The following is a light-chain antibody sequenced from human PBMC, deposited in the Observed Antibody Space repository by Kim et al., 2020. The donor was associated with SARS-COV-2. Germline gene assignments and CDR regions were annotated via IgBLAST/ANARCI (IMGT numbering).Light chain of an antibody. CDR1: SSDVGAVIY. CDR3: NSYTSSSTWV. J-gene: IGLJ3*02. CDR2: DVT. V-gene: IGLV2-14*03. Sequence: QSALTQPASVSGSPGQSITISCTGTSSDVGAVIYVSWYQHHPGKAPKLLIYDVTKRPSGVSDRFSGSKSGNTASLTISGLQAEDEAHYYCNSYTSSSTWVFGGGTQLTVL.